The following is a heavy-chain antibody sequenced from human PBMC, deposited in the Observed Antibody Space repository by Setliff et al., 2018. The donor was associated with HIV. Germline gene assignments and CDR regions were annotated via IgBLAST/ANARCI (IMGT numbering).Heavy chain of an antibody. V-gene: IGHV3-21*01. Sequence: PGGSLRLSCEASGFTFSTYSMNWVRQAPGKGLEWVSSISSSSRSKYYADSLKGRFTISRDTAKRSLYLQMNSLRAEDTAVYYCARGEPTILIIPAAFFDYWGQGTLVTVSS. CDR1: GFTFSTYS. CDR3: ARGEPTILIIPAAFFDY. CDR2: ISSSSRSK. J-gene: IGHJ4*02. D-gene: IGHD2-2*01.